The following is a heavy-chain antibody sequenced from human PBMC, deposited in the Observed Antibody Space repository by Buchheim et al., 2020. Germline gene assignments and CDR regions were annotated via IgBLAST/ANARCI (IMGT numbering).Heavy chain of an antibody. CDR1: GFTFSSYG. D-gene: IGHD3-22*01. V-gene: IGHV3-33*01. CDR2: IWYDGSNK. CDR3: ARDISSGYSNWFDP. Sequence: QVQLVESGGGVVQPGRSLRLSCAASGFTFSSYGMHWVRQAPGKALEWVAVIWYDGSNKYYADSVKGRFTISRDNSKNTLYLQMNSLRAEDTAVYYCARDISSGYSNWFDPWGQGTL. J-gene: IGHJ5*02.